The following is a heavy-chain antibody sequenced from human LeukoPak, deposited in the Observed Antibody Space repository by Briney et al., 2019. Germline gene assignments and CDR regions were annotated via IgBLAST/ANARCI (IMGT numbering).Heavy chain of an antibody. J-gene: IGHJ4*02. CDR3: AKWWYYDSSGSVDY. V-gene: IGHV3-23*01. CDR2: ISGSGGST. CDR1: GFTFSSYA. Sequence: PGGSLRLSCAASGFTFSSYAMSWVRQAPGKGLEWVSAISGSGGSTYYADSVKGRFTISRDTSKNALYLQMNSLRAEDTAVYYCAKWWYYDSSGSVDYWGQGTLVTVSS. D-gene: IGHD3-22*01.